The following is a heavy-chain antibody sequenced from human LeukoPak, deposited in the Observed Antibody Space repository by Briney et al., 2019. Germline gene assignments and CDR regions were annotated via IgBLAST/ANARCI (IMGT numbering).Heavy chain of an antibody. CDR3: ARGGGRGYFDY. CDR2: IIPIFGTA. Sequence: ASVKASCKASGGTFSSYAISWVRQAPGQGLEWMGGIIPIFGTANYAQKFQGRVTITADESTSTAYMELSSLRSEDTAVYYCARGGGRGYFDYWGQGTLVTVSS. V-gene: IGHV1-69*01. J-gene: IGHJ4*02. CDR1: GGTFSSYA. D-gene: IGHD2-15*01.